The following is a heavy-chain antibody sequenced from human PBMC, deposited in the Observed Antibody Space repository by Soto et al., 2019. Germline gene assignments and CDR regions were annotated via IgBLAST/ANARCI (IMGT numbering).Heavy chain of an antibody. CDR3: AKDRTMDV. Sequence: GGSLRLSCTTSGFTFSDYYMTWVRQAPGKGLEWISYMSGSGDAIYYADSVKGRFTISRDNSKNTLYLQMNSLRAEDTAVYYCAKDRTMDVWGQGTTVTVSS. CDR2: MSGSGDAI. V-gene: IGHV3-11*04. CDR1: GFTFSDYY. J-gene: IGHJ6*02.